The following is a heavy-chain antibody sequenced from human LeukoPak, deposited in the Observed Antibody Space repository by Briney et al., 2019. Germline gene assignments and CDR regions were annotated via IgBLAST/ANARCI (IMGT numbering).Heavy chain of an antibody. V-gene: IGHV1-69-2*01. CDR1: GYTFTYYY. D-gene: IGHD3-3*01. CDR2: VDPEDGET. CDR3: ATGVLRFLEWYYYMDV. Sequence: ASVKVSCKVSGYTFTYYYMHWVQQAPGKGLEWMGLVDPEDGETIYAEKFQGRVTITADTSTDTAYMEPSSLRSEDTAVYYCATGVLRFLEWYYYMDVWGKGTTVTVSS. J-gene: IGHJ6*03.